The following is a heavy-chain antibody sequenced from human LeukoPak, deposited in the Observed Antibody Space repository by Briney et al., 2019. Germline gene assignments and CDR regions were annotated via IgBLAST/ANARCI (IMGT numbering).Heavy chain of an antibody. D-gene: IGHD3-10*01. CDR3: AKDRQSTYYYGSGSYSDY. J-gene: IGHJ4*02. CDR2: ITESGGST. V-gene: IGHV3-23*01. Sequence: GGSLRLSCAASGFTFSSYAMSWVRQAPGKGLEWVSAITESGGSTYYADSVKGRFTISRDNSKNTLYLQMNSLRAEDTAVYYCAKDRQSTYYYGSGSYSDYWGQGTLVTVSS. CDR1: GFTFSSYA.